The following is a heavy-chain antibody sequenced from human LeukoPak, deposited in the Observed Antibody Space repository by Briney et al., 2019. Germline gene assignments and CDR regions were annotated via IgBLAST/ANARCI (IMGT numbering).Heavy chain of an antibody. V-gene: IGHV4-4*07. J-gene: IGHJ6*03. CDR3: ARDHLCNNCYYMDV. CDR2: IYTSAST. CDR1: GGSISSYY. Sequence: PSETLSLTCTVSGGSISSYYWNWIRQPVGKGLEWIGRIYTSASTNYNPSLKSRVTISVDKSKNQFSLKLSSVTAADTAVYYCARDHLCNNCYYMDVWGKGTTVTVSS.